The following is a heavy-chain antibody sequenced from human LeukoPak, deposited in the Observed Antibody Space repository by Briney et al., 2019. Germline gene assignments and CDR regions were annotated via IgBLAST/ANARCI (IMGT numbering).Heavy chain of an antibody. CDR3: ARDLLELPKFYYYGMDI. CDR1: GFTFSSYA. CDR2: IYSGGST. D-gene: IGHD1-26*01. Sequence: PGGSLRLSCAASGFTFSSYAMSWVRQAPGKGPEWVSIIYSGGSTYYADSVKGRFTISRDNSKNTLYLQMNNLRAEDTAVYYCARDLLELPKFYYYGMDIWGQGTTVTVSS. J-gene: IGHJ6*02. V-gene: IGHV3-53*01.